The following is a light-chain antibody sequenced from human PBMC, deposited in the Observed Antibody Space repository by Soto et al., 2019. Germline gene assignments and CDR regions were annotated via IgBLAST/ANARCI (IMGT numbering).Light chain of an antibody. CDR2: AAS. V-gene: IGKV1D-12*01. J-gene: IGKJ4*01. Sequence: DVQMTQSPSSVSASLGDRVTITCRASQNIDNSLVWYQQKAGNAPQLLIYAASSLQSGVPPRFSGTRSGTEFTLTVNNLHSEDFGFYFCQQAYTFPLTFGGGTKVEVK. CDR3: QQAYTFPLT. CDR1: QNIDNS.